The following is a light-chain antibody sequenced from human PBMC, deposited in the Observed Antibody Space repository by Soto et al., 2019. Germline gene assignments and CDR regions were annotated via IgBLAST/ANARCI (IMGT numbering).Light chain of an antibody. CDR2: GAS. V-gene: IGKV3-15*01. CDR1: QSVSSN. J-gene: IGKJ1*01. CDR3: QQYDNWPRT. Sequence: EIVMTQSPATLSVSPGERATLSCRASQSVSSNLAWYQQKPGQAPRLLIYGASSRANGIPARFRGSGSGTEFTLTISSLQSEDFAVYYCQQYDNWPRTFGQGTKVDIK.